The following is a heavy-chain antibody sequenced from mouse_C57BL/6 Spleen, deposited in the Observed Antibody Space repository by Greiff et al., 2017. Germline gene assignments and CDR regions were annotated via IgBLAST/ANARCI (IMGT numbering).Heavy chain of an antibody. CDR1: GYTFTSYW. Sequence: QVQLQQPGAELVRPGSSVKLSCKASGYTFTSYWMDWVKQRPGQGLEWIGNIYPSDSETHYNQKFKDKATLTVDKSSSTAYMQLSSLTSEDSAVYYCARRIADGYFHVWGTGTTVTVSS. D-gene: IGHD6-1*01. CDR3: ARRIADGYFHV. J-gene: IGHJ1*03. V-gene: IGHV1-61*01. CDR2: IYPSDSET.